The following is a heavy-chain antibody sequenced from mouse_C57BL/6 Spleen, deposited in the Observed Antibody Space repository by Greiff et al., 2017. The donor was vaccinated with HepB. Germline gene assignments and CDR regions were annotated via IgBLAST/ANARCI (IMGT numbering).Heavy chain of an antibody. CDR3: ASQCITTAGGYFDV. V-gene: IGHV1-52*01. CDR2: IDPSDSEP. J-gene: IGHJ1*03. CDR1: GYTFTSYW. D-gene: IGHD1-2*01. Sequence: QVQLQQSGAELVRPGSSVKLSCKASGYTFTSYWMHWVKQRPIQGLEWIGNIDPSDSEPHYNQKFKDKATLTVDQSSSTAYMQLSSLTSEDSSVDYGASQCITTAGGYFDVWGTGTTVTVSS.